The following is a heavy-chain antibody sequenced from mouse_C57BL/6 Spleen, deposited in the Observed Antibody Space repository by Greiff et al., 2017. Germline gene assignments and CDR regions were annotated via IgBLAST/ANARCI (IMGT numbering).Heavy chain of an antibody. J-gene: IGHJ3*01. CDR3: ASGGYYGNHEGFAY. V-gene: IGHV1-69*01. CDR2: IDPSDSYT. D-gene: IGHD2-1*01. Sequence: QVQLQQPGAELVMPGASVKLSCKASGYTFTSYWMHWVKQRPGQGLEWIGEIDPSDSYTNYNQKFKGKSTLTVDKSSSTAYMQLSSLTSEDSAVYYCASGGYYGNHEGFAYWGQGTLVTVSA. CDR1: GYTFTSYW.